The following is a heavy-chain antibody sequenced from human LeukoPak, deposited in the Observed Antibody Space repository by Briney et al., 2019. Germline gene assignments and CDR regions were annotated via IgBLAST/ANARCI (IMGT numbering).Heavy chain of an antibody. D-gene: IGHD3-3*01. CDR3: ARGSLWSGPNWYFDY. Sequence: SETPSLTCTVSGGSISSYYWSWIRQPAGKGLEWIGRIYTSGSTNYNPSLKSRVTMSVDTSKNQFSLKLSSVTAADTAVYYCARGSLWSGPNWYFDYWGQGTLVTVSS. V-gene: IGHV4-4*07. CDR2: IYTSGST. J-gene: IGHJ4*02. CDR1: GGSISSYY.